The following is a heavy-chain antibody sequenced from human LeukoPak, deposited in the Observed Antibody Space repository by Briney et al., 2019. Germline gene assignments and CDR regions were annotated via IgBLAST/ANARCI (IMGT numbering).Heavy chain of an antibody. D-gene: IGHD2-8*01. CDR1: GFTFSSYW. CDR3: ARSRFCTSGGCYYDY. V-gene: IGHV3-74*01. CDR2: IKTDGISA. J-gene: IGHJ4*02. Sequence: GGSLRLSCAASGFTFSSYWMHWVSQAPGKGLLWVSGIKTDGISANYMDSVKGRLTISRDNAKNTLFLQMNSVSAEDTAVYYCARSRFCTSGGCYYDYWGQGILVTVSS.